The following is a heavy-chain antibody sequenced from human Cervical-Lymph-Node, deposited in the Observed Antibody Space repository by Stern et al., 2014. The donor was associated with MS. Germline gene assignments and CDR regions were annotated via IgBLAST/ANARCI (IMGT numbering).Heavy chain of an antibody. D-gene: IGHD2-15*01. V-gene: IGHV4-39*01. CDR2: IHYSAFNYPT. Sequence: QLQLQESGPGLVKPSETLSLTCSVSGGSITSVTYFWGWIRQSPGKGLEWIGSIHYSAFNYPTYYNPSLQSRVTISVDRSKNQLSLNLNSVTAADTAFYYCARHVPLTASARAIYRFDPWGQGTPVTVSS. J-gene: IGHJ5*02. CDR3: ARHVPLTASARAIYRFDP. CDR1: GGSITSVTYF.